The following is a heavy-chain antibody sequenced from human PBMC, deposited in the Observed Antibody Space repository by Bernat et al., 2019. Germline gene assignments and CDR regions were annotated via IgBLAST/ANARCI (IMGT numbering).Heavy chain of an antibody. D-gene: IGHD3-10*01. CDR1: GFTFDDYA. Sequence: EVQLVESGGGLVQPGRSLRLSCAASGFTFDDYAMHWVRQAPGKGLEWVSGISWNSGSRGYADSVKGRFTISRDNAKNSLYLQMNSLRAEDTALYYCAKGRGRGGSRHFDYWGQGTLVTVSS. CDR3: AKGRGRGGSRHFDY. J-gene: IGHJ4*02. CDR2: ISWNSGSR. V-gene: IGHV3-9*01.